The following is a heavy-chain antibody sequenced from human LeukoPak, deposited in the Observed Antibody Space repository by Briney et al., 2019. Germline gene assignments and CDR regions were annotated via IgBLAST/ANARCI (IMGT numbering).Heavy chain of an antibody. CDR1: GGSISSSNW. V-gene: IGHV4-4*02. Sequence: SEALSLTCAVSGGSISSSNWWCWVRQPPGKGLEWIGEIYYSGSTNYNPSLKSRVTISLDKSKNQFSLKLSSATAADTAVYYCARVPYASSSGGVYWGQGTLVTVSS. CDR3: ARVPYASSSGGVY. CDR2: IYYSGST. J-gene: IGHJ4*02. D-gene: IGHD6-6*01.